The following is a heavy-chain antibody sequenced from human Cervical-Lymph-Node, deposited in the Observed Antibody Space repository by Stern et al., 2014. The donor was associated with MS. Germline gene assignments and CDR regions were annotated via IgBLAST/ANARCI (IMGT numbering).Heavy chain of an antibody. D-gene: IGHD3-10*01. CDR1: GYTFTKHH. CDR2: VHPSGVGT. V-gene: IGHV1-46*01. J-gene: IGHJ5*02. Sequence: VQLEESGAGVKKPGASVKVSCKASGYTFTKHHMHWVRQASGQALEWMGIVHPSGVGTTYAQKFQGRVTMTTDTSTSTVYMELSNLTSEDTAVYYCARAKASGTLLRLDPWGQGTLVIVSS. CDR3: ARAKASGTLLRLDP.